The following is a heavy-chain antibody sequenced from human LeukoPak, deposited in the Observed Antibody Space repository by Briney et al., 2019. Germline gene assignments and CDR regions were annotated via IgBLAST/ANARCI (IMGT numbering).Heavy chain of an antibody. CDR2: ISGSGTAS. J-gene: IGHJ1*01. CDR3: AKKAEAFGDSVTQH. CDR1: GFTFSSYG. V-gene: IGHV3-23*01. Sequence: TGGSLRLSCAASGFTFSSYGMTWVRQAPGNGLEWVSVISGSGTASYYADSVKGRFTISRDNSKDTLYLQMNSLRAEDTAIYYCAKKAEAFGDSVTQHWGQGTLVTVSS. D-gene: IGHD4-17*01.